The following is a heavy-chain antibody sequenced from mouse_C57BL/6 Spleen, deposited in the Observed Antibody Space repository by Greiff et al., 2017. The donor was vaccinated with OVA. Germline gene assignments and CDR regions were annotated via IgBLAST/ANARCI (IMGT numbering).Heavy chain of an antibody. V-gene: IGHV1-64*01. CDR3: ARPRYNGSSYAMDD. CDR2: IHPNSGST. J-gene: IGHJ4*01. Sequence: QVQLQQPGAELVTPGASVTLSCKASGYTFTSYWMHWVKQRPGQGLAWLGMIHPNSGSTNSHEQFTSQATLTVDKSSSTAYMQLSSLTSEDAADDYGARPRYNGSSYAMDDGGQGTSVTGAS. CDR1: GYTFTSYW. D-gene: IGHD1-1*01.